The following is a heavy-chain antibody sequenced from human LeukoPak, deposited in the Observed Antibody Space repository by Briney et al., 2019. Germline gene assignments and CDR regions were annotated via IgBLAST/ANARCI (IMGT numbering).Heavy chain of an antibody. CDR2: INHSGST. D-gene: IGHD3-16*02. CDR1: GGSFSGYY. CDR3: ARVMYYDYVWGSYRATYNWFDP. J-gene: IGHJ5*02. Sequence: PSETLSLTCAVYGGSFSGYYWSWIRQPPGKGLEWIGEINHSGSTNYNPSLKSRVTISVDTSKNQFSLKLSSVTAADTAVYYCARVMYYDYVWGSYRATYNWFDPWGQGTLVTVSS. V-gene: IGHV4-34*01.